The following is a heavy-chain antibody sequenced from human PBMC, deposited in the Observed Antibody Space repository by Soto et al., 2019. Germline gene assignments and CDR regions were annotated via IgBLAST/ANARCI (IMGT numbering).Heavy chain of an antibody. CDR3: ARLDSSGYYVN. J-gene: IGHJ4*02. D-gene: IGHD3-22*01. Sequence: GESLKISCQVSGYSFTMYWIAGVRQMPGKGLEWMGIIHPSDSDTRYSPSFQGQVSVSADKSISTAYLQWSSLKASDTAMYYCARLDSSGYYVNWGQGTLVTVSS. CDR1: GYSFTMYW. V-gene: IGHV5-51*01. CDR2: IHPSDSDT.